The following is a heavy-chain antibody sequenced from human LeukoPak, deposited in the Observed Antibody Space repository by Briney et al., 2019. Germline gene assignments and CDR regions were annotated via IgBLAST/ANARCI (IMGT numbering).Heavy chain of an antibody. CDR3: AKAPDGYNGLDHFDY. CDR2: ISGSGGST. Sequence: GGSLRLSCAASGFTFSSYAMSWVRQAPGKGLEWVSAISGSGGSTYYADSVKGRFTISRDNSKNTLYLQMNSLRAEDTAVYYCAKAPDGYNGLDHFDYWGQGTLVTVSS. J-gene: IGHJ4*02. V-gene: IGHV3-23*01. D-gene: IGHD5-24*01. CDR1: GFTFSSYA.